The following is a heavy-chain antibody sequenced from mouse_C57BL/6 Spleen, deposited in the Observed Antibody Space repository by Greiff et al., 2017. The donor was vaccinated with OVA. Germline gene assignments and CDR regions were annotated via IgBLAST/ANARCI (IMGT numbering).Heavy chain of an antibody. CDR2: IYPGDGDT. CDR1: GYAFSSSW. Sequence: QVQLQQSGPELVKPGASVKISCKASGYAFSSSWMNWVKQRPGKGLEWIGRIYPGDGDTNYNGKFKGKATLTADKSSSTAYMQLSSLTSEDSAVYFCARLAVVDFDYWGQGTTLTVSS. D-gene: IGHD1-1*01. J-gene: IGHJ2*01. V-gene: IGHV1-82*01. CDR3: ARLAVVDFDY.